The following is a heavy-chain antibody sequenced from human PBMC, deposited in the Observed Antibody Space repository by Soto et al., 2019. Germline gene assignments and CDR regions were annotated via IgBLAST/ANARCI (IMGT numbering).Heavy chain of an antibody. V-gene: IGHV1-3*01. D-gene: IGHD5-12*01. J-gene: IGHJ4*02. CDR2: ISAANGIT. CDR1: GYTFTDCG. Sequence: QVQLVQSGAEVKKPGASVKVSCKASGYTFTDCGLHWVRQAPGQGLEWMGWISAANGITKFSQKFQDRVTLTRDTSASTAYMELSSLRSEDTAVYYCARDDFRGYRHFDCWGQGTLVTVSS. CDR3: ARDDFRGYRHFDC.